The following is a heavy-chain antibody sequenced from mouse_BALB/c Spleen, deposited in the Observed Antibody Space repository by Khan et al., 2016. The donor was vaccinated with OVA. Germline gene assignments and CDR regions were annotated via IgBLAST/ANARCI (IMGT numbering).Heavy chain of an antibody. J-gene: IGHJ4*01. Sequence: DLVKPGASVKLSCKASGYTFTSYWINWTKQRPGQGLEWIGQIAPGSDSSYYSAIFKGKATLTVDASSSTAYIQLSSLSSEDSAVYFCARSNYYGSGLYAMDYWGQGTSVTVSS. CDR2: IAPGSDSS. V-gene: IGHV1S41*01. CDR1: GYTFTSYW. D-gene: IGHD1-1*01. CDR3: ARSNYYGSGLYAMDY.